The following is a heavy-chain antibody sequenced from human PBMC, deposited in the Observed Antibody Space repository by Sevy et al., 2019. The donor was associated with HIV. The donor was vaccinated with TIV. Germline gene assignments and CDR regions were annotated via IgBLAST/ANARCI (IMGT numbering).Heavy chain of an antibody. D-gene: IGHD3-22*01. J-gene: IGHJ4*02. V-gene: IGHV3-64*01. CDR3: ARGAPNYYDSSGVDY. Sequence: LSLTCAASGFTFSSYAMHWVRQAPGKGLEYVSAISSNGGSTYYANSVKGRFTISRDNSKNTLYLQMGSLRAEDMAVYYCARGAPNYYDSSGVDYWGQGTLVTVSS. CDR2: ISSNGGST. CDR1: GFTFSSYA.